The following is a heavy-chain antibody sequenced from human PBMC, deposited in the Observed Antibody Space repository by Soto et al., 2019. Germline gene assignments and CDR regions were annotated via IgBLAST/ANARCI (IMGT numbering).Heavy chain of an antibody. Sequence: QVQLQESGPGLVKPSQTLSLTCTVSGASISNNGYSWSWIRQHPVKGLEWVGSRNNRDDTYYNPSLKSRVTISLDTSKNQFTLRLISVTAADTALYFCARGGSGWKALNWFESWGQGTLVTVSS. V-gene: IGHV4-31*03. CDR1: GASISNNGYS. J-gene: IGHJ5*01. CDR3: ARGGSGWKALNWFES. D-gene: IGHD6-19*01. CDR2: RNNRDDT.